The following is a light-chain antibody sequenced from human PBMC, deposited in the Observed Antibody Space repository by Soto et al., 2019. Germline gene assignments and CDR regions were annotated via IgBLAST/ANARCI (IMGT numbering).Light chain of an antibody. CDR3: QQYYSFPAL. CDR2: AAS. V-gene: IGKV1-8*01. J-gene: IGKJ1*01. Sequence: AIRMTQSPSSFSASTGDRVTITCRASQGISSYLAWYQQKPGKAPKLLIYAASTLQSGVPSRFSGSGSGTDFTLTISCLQSEEFATYYCQQYYSFPALVGQGTKVDIK. CDR1: QGISSY.